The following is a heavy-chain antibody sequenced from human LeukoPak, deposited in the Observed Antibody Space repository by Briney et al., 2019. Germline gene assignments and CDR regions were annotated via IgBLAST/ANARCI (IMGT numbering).Heavy chain of an antibody. Sequence: SETLSLTCTVSGGSISSGGYYWSWLRQHPGKGLEWIGYIYYSGSTYYNPSLKSRVTISVDTSKNQFSLKLSSVTATDTAVYYCARDSGSYYKGRYFDYWGQGTLVTVSS. D-gene: IGHD1-26*01. CDR3: ARDSGSYYKGRYFDY. J-gene: IGHJ4*02. V-gene: IGHV4-31*03. CDR2: IYYSGST. CDR1: GGSISSGGYY.